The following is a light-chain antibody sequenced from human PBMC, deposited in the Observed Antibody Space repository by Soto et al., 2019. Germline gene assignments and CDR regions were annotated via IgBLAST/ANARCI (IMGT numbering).Light chain of an antibody. CDR1: QGISSW. CDR3: QQHTA. CDR2: KAS. J-gene: IGKJ1*01. V-gene: IGKV1-5*03. Sequence: DIQMTQSPSALSASVGDRVTITCWGSQGISSWLAWYQQKPGKAPRLLIYKASSLASGVPSRFSGSGSGTEFTLTISSLQPEDVATYYCQQHTAVGQGTKVDIK.